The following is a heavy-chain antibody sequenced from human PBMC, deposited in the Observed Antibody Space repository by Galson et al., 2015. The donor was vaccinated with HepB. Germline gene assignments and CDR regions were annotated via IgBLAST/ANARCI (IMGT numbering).Heavy chain of an antibody. Sequence: SVKVSCKASGGTFSSYAISWVRQAPGQGLEWMGGIIPIFGTANYAQKFQGRVTITADESTSTAYMELSSLRSEDTAVYYCARAGPIAARPGVFDYWGQGTLSPSPQ. D-gene: IGHD6-6*01. J-gene: IGHJ4*02. CDR2: IIPIFGTA. CDR1: GGTFSSYA. V-gene: IGHV1-69*13. CDR3: ARAGPIAARPGVFDY.